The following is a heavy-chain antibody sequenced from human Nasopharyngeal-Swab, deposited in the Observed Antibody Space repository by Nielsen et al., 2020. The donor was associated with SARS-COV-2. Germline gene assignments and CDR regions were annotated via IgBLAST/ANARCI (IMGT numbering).Heavy chain of an antibody. CDR2: ISSSSSYI. Sequence: GGSVCLACASSGFVYLSYSMHWVRQAPGKGLEWVSSISSSSSYIYYADSVKGRFTISRDNAKNSLYLQMNSLRAEDTAVYYCARDPGRWVRGVYYWGQGTLVTVSS. CDR1: GFVYLSYS. V-gene: IGHV3-21*01. CDR3: ARDPGRWVRGVYY. D-gene: IGHD3-10*01. J-gene: IGHJ4*02.